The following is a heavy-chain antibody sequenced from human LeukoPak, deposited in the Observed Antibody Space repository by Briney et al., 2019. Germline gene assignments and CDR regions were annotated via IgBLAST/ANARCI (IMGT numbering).Heavy chain of an antibody. Sequence: SETLSLTCAVYGGSFSGYYWSWIRQPPGKGLEWIGEINHSGSTNYNPSLKSRVTISVDTSKNQFSLQLNSVTPEDTAVYYCARGDTVMVTEYYYYMDVWGKGNPGHRLL. CDR1: GGSFSGYY. J-gene: IGHJ6*03. V-gene: IGHV4-34*01. CDR2: INHSGST. D-gene: IGHD5-18*01. CDR3: ARGDTVMVTEYYYYMDV.